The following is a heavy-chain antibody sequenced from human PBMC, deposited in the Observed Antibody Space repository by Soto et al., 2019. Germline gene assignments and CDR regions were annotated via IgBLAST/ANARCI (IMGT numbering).Heavy chain of an antibody. CDR1: GYNFNKYA. CDR3: VRRAQYFDGTGFHAFDI. CDR2: ISSGGDNT. V-gene: IGHV3-23*01. J-gene: IGHJ3*02. Sequence: GGSLRLSCAASGYNFNKYAVSWVRQAPGKGLEWVSAISSGGDNTHYADSVKGRFTITRDNSKNMLYLEMNSLTVEDTAVYYCVRRAQYFDGTGFHAFDIWGQGTRVTVSS. D-gene: IGHD3-22*01.